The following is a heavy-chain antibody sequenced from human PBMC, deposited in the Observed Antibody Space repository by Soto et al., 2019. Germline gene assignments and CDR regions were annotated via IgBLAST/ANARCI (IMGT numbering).Heavy chain of an antibody. J-gene: IGHJ4*02. CDR3: ARGAGYSYGSLGY. D-gene: IGHD5-18*01. CDR1: RDTFTSYY. V-gene: IGHV1-2*02. Sequence: ASVKVSCKAPRDTFTSYYINWVRQAPGQGLEWIGVINPHGGSTVYAQKFQGRVTMTRDTSISTAYMELSRLRSDDTAVYYCARGAGYSYGSLGYWGQGTLVTVSS. CDR2: INPHGGST.